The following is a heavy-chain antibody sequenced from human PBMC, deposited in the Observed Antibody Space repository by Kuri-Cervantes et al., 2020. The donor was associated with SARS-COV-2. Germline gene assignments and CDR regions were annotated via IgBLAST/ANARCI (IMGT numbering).Heavy chain of an antibody. J-gene: IGHJ6*02. CDR2: MNPNSGNT. V-gene: IGHV1-8*01. Sequence: ASVKVSCKASGYTFTSYDINWVRQATGQGLEWMGWMNPNSGNTGYAQKFQGRVTITADESTSTAYMELSSLGSEDTAVYYCARDYPPKIVGATNYYYYYGMDVWGQGTTVTVSS. D-gene: IGHD1-26*01. CDR1: GYTFTSYD. CDR3: ARDYPPKIVGATNYYYYYGMDV.